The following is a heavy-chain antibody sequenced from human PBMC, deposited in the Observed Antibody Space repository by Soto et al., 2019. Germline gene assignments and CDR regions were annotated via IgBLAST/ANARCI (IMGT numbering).Heavy chain of an antibody. V-gene: IGHV3-23*01. CDR1: GFTFSSYA. CDR3: AKDNRDGIVVVPAAIYDY. CDR2: ISGSGGST. J-gene: IGHJ4*02. Sequence: GGSLRLSCAASGFTFSSYAMSWVRQAPGKGLEWVSAISGSGGSTYYADSVKGRFTISRDNSKNTRYLQMNSLRAEDTAVYYCAKDNRDGIVVVPAAIYDYWGQGTLVTVSS. D-gene: IGHD2-2*01.